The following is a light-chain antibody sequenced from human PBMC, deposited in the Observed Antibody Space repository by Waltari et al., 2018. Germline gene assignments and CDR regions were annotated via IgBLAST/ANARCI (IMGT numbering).Light chain of an antibody. CDR2: EVS. CDR3: SSYTSSSTLV. Sequence: QSALTQPPSASGSPGPSVTISCTGTSSDVGSYNRVSWYQQPPGTAPKLMIYEVSHRPSGVPDRFSGSKSGNTASLTISGLQAEDEADYYCSSYTSSSTLVFGGGTKLTVL. J-gene: IGLJ2*01. V-gene: IGLV2-18*02. CDR1: SSDVGSYNR.